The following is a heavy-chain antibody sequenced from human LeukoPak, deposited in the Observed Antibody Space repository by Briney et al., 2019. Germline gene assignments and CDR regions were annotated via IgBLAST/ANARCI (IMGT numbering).Heavy chain of an antibody. CDR3: ARDHRTRYSYTTYYFDY. V-gene: IGHV3-30-3*01. CDR2: ISYDGSNK. Sequence: GGSLRLSCEASGLTFSSYAMHWVRQAPGKGLEWVAVISYDGSNKYYADSVKGRFTISRDNSKNTLYLQMNSLRAEDTAVYYCARDHRTRYSYTTYYFDYWGQGTLVTVSS. D-gene: IGHD5-18*01. CDR1: GLTFSSYA. J-gene: IGHJ4*02.